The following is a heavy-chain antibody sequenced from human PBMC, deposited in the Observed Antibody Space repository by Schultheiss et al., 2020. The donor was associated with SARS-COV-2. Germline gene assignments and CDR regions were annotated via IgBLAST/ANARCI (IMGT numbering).Heavy chain of an antibody. CDR2: INPSGGST. D-gene: IGHD3-3*01. CDR1: GYTFTSYA. CDR3: AKSFYDFWSGYYLAGWAYGMDV. V-gene: IGHV1-46*03. Sequence: GESLKISCKASGYTFTSYAMHWVRQAPGQRLEWMGIINPSGGSTSYAQKFQGRVTMTRDTSTSTVYMELSSLRSEDTAVYYCAKSFYDFWSGYYLAGWAYGMDVWGQGTTVTVSS. J-gene: IGHJ6*02.